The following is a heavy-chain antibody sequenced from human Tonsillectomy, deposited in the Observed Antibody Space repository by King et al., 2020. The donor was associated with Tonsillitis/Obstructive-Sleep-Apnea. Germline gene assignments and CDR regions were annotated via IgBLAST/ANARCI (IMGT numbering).Heavy chain of an antibody. CDR3: ASGGFGEAAFWSLESWFYYYLDV. V-gene: IGHV1-69*12. CDR1: VGTFSSFA. J-gene: IGHJ6*03. Sequence: QLVQSGAEVKKPGSSVKISCKASVGTFSSFAISWVRQAPGQGLEWMGGIIPMFGTANYAQKFQGRFTITADESTSTAHMDMSSLRSEDAAVYYSASGGFGEAAFWSLESWFYYYLDVWGKGTTVTVSS. CDR2: IIPMFGTA. D-gene: IGHD3-10*01.